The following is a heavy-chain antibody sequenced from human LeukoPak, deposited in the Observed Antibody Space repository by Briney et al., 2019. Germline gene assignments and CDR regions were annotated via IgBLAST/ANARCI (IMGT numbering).Heavy chain of an antibody. CDR3: ARDGLRFSDYYYGMDV. Sequence: SETLSLTCTVSGGSTSSYYWSWIRQPAGKGLEWIGRIYTSGSTNYNPSLKSRVTMSVDTSKNQFSLKLSSVTAADTAVYYCARDGLRFSDYYYGMDVWGQGTTVTVSS. V-gene: IGHV4-4*07. J-gene: IGHJ6*02. CDR2: IYTSGST. CDR1: GGSTSSYY. D-gene: IGHD3-3*01.